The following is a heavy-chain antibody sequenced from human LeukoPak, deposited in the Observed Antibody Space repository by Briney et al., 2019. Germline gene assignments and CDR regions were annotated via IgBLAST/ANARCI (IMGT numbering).Heavy chain of an antibody. Sequence: ASVKVSCKASGYTFTSYGISWVRQAPGQGLEWMGWISAYNGNTNYAQKLQGRVTMTTDTSTSTAYMELRSPRSDDTAVYYCARGDCSSTSCYTPYYYYYMDVWGKGTTVTVSS. CDR3: ARGDCSSTSCYTPYYYYYMDV. J-gene: IGHJ6*03. V-gene: IGHV1-18*01. CDR2: ISAYNGNT. CDR1: GYTFTSYG. D-gene: IGHD2-2*02.